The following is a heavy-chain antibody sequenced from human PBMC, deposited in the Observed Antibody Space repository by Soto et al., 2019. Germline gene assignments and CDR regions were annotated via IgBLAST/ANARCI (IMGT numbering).Heavy chain of an antibody. V-gene: IGHV3-23*01. CDR1: GFTFTAYA. J-gene: IGHJ5*02. Sequence: EVQLLESGGGLVQPGGSLRLSCAGSGFTFTAYAMSWVRQAPGKGLEWVSSISGSGGSTHYADSVKGRFTISRDNSKNTLYLQINNFTAKDPAIYCSSWYYDLLAAHCPLYNWFEPWGQGTLVTVSS. CDR2: ISGSGGST. CDR3: SWYYDLLAAHCPLYNWFEP. D-gene: IGHD3-9*01.